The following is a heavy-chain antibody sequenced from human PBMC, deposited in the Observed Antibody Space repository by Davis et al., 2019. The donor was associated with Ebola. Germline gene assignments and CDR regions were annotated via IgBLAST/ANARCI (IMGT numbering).Heavy chain of an antibody. CDR2: IIPIFGTA. CDR3: ARGDGNYFYYGMDV. J-gene: IGHJ6*02. V-gene: IGHV1-8*02. D-gene: IGHD1-26*01. Sequence: ASVKVSCKASGYTFTSYGISWVRQAPGQGLEWMGGIIPIFGTANYAQKFQGRVTMTRNTSISTAYMELSRLRSDDTAVYYCARGDGNYFYYGMDVWGQGTTVTVSS. CDR1: GYTFTSYG.